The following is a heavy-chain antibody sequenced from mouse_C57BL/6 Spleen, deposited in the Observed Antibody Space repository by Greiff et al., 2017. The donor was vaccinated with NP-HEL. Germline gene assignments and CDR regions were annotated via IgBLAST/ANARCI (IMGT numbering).Heavy chain of an antibody. CDR1: GYAFTNYL. V-gene: IGHV1-54*01. D-gene: IGHD3-2*01. J-gene: IGHJ3*01. CDR3: ARKEGRQLWFAY. CDR2: INPGSGGT. Sequence: VQLQQSGAELVRPGTSVKVSCKASGYAFTNYLIEWVKQRPGQGLEWIGVINPGSGGTNYNEKFKGKATLTADKSSSTAYMQLSSLTSEDSAVYFCARKEGRQLWFAYWGQGTLVTVSA.